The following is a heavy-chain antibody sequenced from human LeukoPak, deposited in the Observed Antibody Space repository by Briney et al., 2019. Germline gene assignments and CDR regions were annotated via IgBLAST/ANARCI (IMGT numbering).Heavy chain of an antibody. J-gene: IGHJ4*02. CDR3: ARDDPGGITDY. CDR1: GGSVSSGSYY. D-gene: IGHD4-23*01. CDR2: IYYSGST. Sequence: SETLSLTCTVSGGSVSSGSYYWSWIRQPPGKGLEWIGYIYYSGSTNYNPSLKSRVTISVDTSKNQFSLKLSSVTAADTAVYYCARDDPGGITDYWGQGTLVTVSS. V-gene: IGHV4-61*01.